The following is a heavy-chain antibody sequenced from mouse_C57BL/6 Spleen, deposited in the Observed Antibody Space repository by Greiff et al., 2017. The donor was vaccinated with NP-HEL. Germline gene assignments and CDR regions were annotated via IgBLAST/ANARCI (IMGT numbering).Heavy chain of an antibody. V-gene: IGHV5-17*01. D-gene: IGHD1-1*01. CDR3: ANYYGSRHWYFDV. J-gene: IGHJ1*03. CDR1: GFTFSDYG. CDR2: ISSGSSTI. Sequence: EVQLVESGGGLVKPGGSLKLSCAASGFTFSDYGMHWVRQAPEKGLEWVAYISSGSSTIYYADTVKGRFTISRDNAKNTLFLQMTSLRSEDTAMYYCANYYGSRHWYFDVWGTGTTVTVSS.